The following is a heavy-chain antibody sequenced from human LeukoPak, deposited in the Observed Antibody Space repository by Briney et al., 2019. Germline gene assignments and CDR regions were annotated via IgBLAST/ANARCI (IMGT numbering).Heavy chain of an antibody. D-gene: IGHD4-23*01. Sequence: GGSLRLSCAASGFTFSDYYMSWIRQAPGKGLEWASYISSSGSTINYADSVKGRFTISRDNAKNSLYLQMNSLRAEDTAVYYCARDRLVTTGYHWFDPWGQGTLVTVSS. CDR1: GFTFSDYY. CDR2: ISSSGSTI. J-gene: IGHJ5*02. CDR3: ARDRLVTTGYHWFDP. V-gene: IGHV3-11*01.